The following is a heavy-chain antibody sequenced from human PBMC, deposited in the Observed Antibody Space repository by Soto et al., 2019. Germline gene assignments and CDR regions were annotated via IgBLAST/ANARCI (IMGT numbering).Heavy chain of an antibody. CDR2: ISWNGGGM. V-gene: IGHV3-9*01. CDR1: GFTFDDYA. CDR3: ARDPSPYTSGWYGIDF. J-gene: IGHJ4*01. D-gene: IGHD6-19*01. Sequence: EEQLVESGGGLVQPGRSLRLSCAASGFTFDDYALHWVRQYPGKGLEWVSGISWNGGGMDYADSLKGRFTISRDNSKNTLFLQMSSLTADDSAVYYCARDPSPYTSGWYGIDFWGLGTLVTVSS.